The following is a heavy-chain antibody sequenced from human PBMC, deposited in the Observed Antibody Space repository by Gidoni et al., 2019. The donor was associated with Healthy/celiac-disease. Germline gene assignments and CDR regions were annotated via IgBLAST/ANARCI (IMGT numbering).Heavy chain of an antibody. D-gene: IGHD1-26*01. CDR1: GYNFTSYG. CDR3: ARRYSGSYYVSYGMDV. V-gene: IGHV1-18*01. CDR2: ISAYNGNT. Sequence: QVQLVQSGAEVQKPGASVKVSCKASGYNFTSYGISWVRQAPGQGLEWMGWISAYNGNTNYAQKLQGRVTMTTDTATSTAYMELRSLRSDDTAVYYCARRYSGSYYVSYGMDVWGQGTTVTVSS. J-gene: IGHJ6*02.